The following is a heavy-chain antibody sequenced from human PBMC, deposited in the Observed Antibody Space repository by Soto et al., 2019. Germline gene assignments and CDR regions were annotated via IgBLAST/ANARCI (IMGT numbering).Heavy chain of an antibody. CDR1: GFTFSSYA. V-gene: IGHV3-30-3*01. J-gene: IGHJ4*02. Sequence: GGSLRLSCVASGFTFSSYAMHWVRQAPGKGLEWVAVISYDGSNKYYADSVKGRFTISRDNSKNTLYLQMNSLRAEDTAVYYCASRDGFDYWGQGTLVTVSS. CDR2: ISYDGSNK. CDR3: ASRDGFDY.